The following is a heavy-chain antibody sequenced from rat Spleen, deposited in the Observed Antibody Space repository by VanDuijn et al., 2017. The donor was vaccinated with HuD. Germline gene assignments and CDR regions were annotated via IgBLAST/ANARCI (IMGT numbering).Heavy chain of an antibody. CDR3: TTYYGSFDY. CDR2: ITKDGGSL. J-gene: IGHJ2*01. CDR1: GFTFSTFP. V-gene: IGHV5-46*01. D-gene: IGHD1-6*01. Sequence: EVQLVESGGGLVQPGRSLKLSCAASGFTFSTFPMAWVRQAPKKGLEWVASITKDGGSLFYRDSVKGRFTVSRDNEQNTLYLQMNRLRSEDTATYYCTTYYGSFDYWGQGVMVTVSS.